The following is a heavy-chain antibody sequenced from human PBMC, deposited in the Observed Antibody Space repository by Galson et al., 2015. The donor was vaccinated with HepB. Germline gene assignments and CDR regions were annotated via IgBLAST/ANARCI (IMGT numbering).Heavy chain of an antibody. CDR2: IRGSADNT. CDR3: AKERPSGRTEFDY. CDR1: GFTFSSCG. D-gene: IGHD1-26*01. V-gene: IGHV3-23*01. Sequence: SLRLSCAASGFTFSSCGMNWVRQAPGKGLEWVSTIRGSADNTYYAESVKGRFTISRDISRNTLHLQMNSLRAEDTAVYYCAKERPSGRTEFDYWGQGTLVTVSS. J-gene: IGHJ4*02.